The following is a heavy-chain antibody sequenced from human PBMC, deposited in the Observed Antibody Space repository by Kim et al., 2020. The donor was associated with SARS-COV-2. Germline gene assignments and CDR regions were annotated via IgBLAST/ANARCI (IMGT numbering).Heavy chain of an antibody. D-gene: IGHD3-3*01. V-gene: IGHV4-34*01. CDR1: GGSFSGYY. Sequence: SETLSLTCAVYGGSFSGYYWSWIRQPPGEGLEWIGEINHSGSTNYNPSLKSRVTISVDTSKNQFSLKLSSVTAADTAVYYCARGPAFGVVIWAPRPGYGMDVWGQGTTVTVSS. CDR2: INHSGST. CDR3: ARGPAFGVVIWAPRPGYGMDV. J-gene: IGHJ6*02.